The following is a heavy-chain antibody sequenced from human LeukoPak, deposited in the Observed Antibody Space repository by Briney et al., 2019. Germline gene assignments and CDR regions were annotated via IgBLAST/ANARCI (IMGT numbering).Heavy chain of an antibody. V-gene: IGHV3-23*01. Sequence: TGGSLRLSCAASGFTFRSYAMSWVRQAPGKGLEWVSAISGSGGSTYYADSVKGRFTISRDNSKNTLYLQMNSLRAEDTAVYYCAKVRLRYFDWLLGALDYWGQGTLVTVSS. CDR1: GFTFRSYA. CDR3: AKVRLRYFDWLLGALDY. D-gene: IGHD3-9*01. CDR2: ISGSGGST. J-gene: IGHJ4*02.